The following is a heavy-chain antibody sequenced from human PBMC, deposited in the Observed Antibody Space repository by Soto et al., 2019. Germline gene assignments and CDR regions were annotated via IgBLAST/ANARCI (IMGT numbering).Heavy chain of an antibody. CDR3: ARVTSP. J-gene: IGHJ5*02. CDR2: IYHSGST. CDR1: GGSFTGYS. Sequence: PSETLSLTCAVYGGSFTGYSWSWIRQPPGKGLEWIGYIYHSGSTYYNPSLKSRVTISVDRSKNQFSLKLSSVTAADTAVYYCARVTSPWGQGTLVPVSS. V-gene: IGHV4-30-2*01.